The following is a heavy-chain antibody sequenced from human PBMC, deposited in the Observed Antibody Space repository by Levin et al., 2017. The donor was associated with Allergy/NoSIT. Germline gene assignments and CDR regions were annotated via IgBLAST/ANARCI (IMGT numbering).Heavy chain of an antibody. Sequence: SETLSLTCAISGDSVSSNSAAWNWIRQSPSRGLEWLGRTYYKSKWYNDYAVSVKSRITINPDTSKNQFSLQLNSVTPEDTAVYYCARVVYYYDSSGYYYDAFDIWGQGTMVTVSS. J-gene: IGHJ3*02. CDR2: TYYKSKWYN. CDR1: GDSVSSNSAA. V-gene: IGHV6-1*01. CDR3: ARVVYYYDSSGYYYDAFDI. D-gene: IGHD3-22*01.